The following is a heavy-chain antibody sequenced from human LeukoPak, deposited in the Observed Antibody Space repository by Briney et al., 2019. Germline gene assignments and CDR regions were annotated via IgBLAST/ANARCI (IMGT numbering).Heavy chain of an antibody. CDR3: ARGRMNRARTVGRMGVYYFDY. J-gene: IGHJ4*02. D-gene: IGHD3-16*01. Sequence: ASVKVSCKASGYTFTSYDINRVRQATGQGLEWMGWMNPNSGNTGYAQKFQGRVTMTRNTSISTAYMELSSLRSEDTAVYYCARGRMNRARTVGRMGVYYFDYWGQGTLVTVSS. CDR1: GYTFTSYD. CDR2: MNPNSGNT. V-gene: IGHV1-8*01.